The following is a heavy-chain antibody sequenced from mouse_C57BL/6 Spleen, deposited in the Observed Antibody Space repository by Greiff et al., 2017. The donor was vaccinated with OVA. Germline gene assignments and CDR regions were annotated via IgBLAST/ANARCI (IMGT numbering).Heavy chain of an antibody. V-gene: IGHV5-16*01. CDR3: ARDRGDYDYDGSYWYFDV. D-gene: IGHD2-4*01. J-gene: IGHJ1*03. Sequence: EVQVVESEGGLVQPGSSMKLSCTASGFTFSDYYMAWVRQVPEKGLEWVANINYDGSSTYYLDSLKSRFIISRDNAKNILYLQMSSLKSEDTATYYCARDRGDYDYDGSYWYFDVWGTGTTVTVSS. CDR2: INYDGSST. CDR1: GFTFSDYY.